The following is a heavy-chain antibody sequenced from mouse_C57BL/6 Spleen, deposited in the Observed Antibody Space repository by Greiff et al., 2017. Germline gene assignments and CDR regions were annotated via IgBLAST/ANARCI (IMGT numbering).Heavy chain of an antibody. CDR1: GYTFTSYW. CDR3: ASNSAWFAY. V-gene: IGHV1-59*01. Sequence: QVQLQQPGAELVRHGTSVKLSCKASGYTFTSYWMHWVKQRPGQGLEWIGVIDPSDSYTNYNQKFKGKATLTVDTSSSTAYMQLSSLTSEDSAVYYCASNSAWFAYWGQGTLVTVSA. CDR2: IDPSDSYT. D-gene: IGHD1-3*01. J-gene: IGHJ3*01.